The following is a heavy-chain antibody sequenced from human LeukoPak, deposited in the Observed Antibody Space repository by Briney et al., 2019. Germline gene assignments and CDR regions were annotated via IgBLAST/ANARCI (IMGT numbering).Heavy chain of an antibody. CDR3: ARHHHSSSWYSWFDP. Sequence: GESLKISCKGSGYSFTSYWIGWVRQMPGKGLEWMGIIYPGDSDTRYSPSFQGQVTISADKSISTAYLQWSSLKASDTAMYYCARHHHSSSWYSWFDPWGQGARVTVSS. D-gene: IGHD6-13*01. J-gene: IGHJ5*02. V-gene: IGHV5-51*01. CDR2: IYPGDSDT. CDR1: GYSFTSYW.